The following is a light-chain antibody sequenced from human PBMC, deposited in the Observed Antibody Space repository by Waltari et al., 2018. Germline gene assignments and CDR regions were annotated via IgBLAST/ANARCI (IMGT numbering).Light chain of an antibody. J-gene: IGLJ2*01. CDR2: QDS. CDR1: KLGDNE. CDR3: QAWDSSTAWVV. Sequence: SYELTQPPSVSLSPGQTASIPCSGVKLGDNEAICYPQKPGQSPVLCIYQDSKRPSGIPERLSGSNSGNTATLTISGTQAMEEADYYCQAWDSSTAWVVFGGGTKLTVL. V-gene: IGLV3-1*01.